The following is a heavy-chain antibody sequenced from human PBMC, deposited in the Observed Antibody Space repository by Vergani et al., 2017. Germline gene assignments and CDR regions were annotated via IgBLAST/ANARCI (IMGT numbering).Heavy chain of an antibody. CDR3: ARDSSGWYEDWFDP. CDR1: GYTFTSYY. V-gene: IGHV1-46*03. J-gene: IGHJ5*02. D-gene: IGHD6-19*01. CDR2: INPSGGST. Sequence: QVQLVQSGAEVKKPGASVKVSCKASGYTFTSYYMQWVRQAPGQGLEWMGIINPSGGSTSYAEKLQGRVTMTRDPATITVYMELSSLRSEDTAVYYCARDSSGWYEDWFDPWGQGTLVTVSS.